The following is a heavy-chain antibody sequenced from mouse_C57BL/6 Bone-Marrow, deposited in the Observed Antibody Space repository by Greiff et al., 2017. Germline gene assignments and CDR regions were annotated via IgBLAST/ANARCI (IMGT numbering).Heavy chain of an antibody. CDR1: GFTFTDYY. Sequence: EVKVVESGGGLVQPGGSLSLSCAASGFTFTDYYMSWVRQPPGKALEWWGFIRNKANGYTTEYSASVKGRFTISRDNSQSILYLQMNALRAEDSATYYCARSLTVFDYWGQGTTLTVSS. V-gene: IGHV7-3*01. D-gene: IGHD4-1*01. J-gene: IGHJ2*01. CDR3: ARSLTVFDY. CDR2: IRNKANGYTT.